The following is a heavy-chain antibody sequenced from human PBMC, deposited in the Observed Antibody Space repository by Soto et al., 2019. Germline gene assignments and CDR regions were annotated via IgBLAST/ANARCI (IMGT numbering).Heavy chain of an antibody. CDR2: INHSGST. Sequence: SETLSLTCAVYGGSFSGYYWSWIRQPPGKGLEWIGEINHSGSTNYNPSLKSRVTISVDTSKNQFSLKLSSVTAADTAVYYCARGWPGSVFDYWGQGTLVTVSS. V-gene: IGHV4-34*01. CDR1: GGSFSGYY. CDR3: ARGWPGSVFDY. D-gene: IGHD3-10*01. J-gene: IGHJ4*02.